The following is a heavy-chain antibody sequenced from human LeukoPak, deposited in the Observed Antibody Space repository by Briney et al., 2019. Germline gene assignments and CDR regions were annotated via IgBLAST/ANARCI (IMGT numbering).Heavy chain of an antibody. CDR3: AAGGYSGYDGPPFDY. CDR1: RFTFTSSA. CDR2: IDVGSGNT. J-gene: IGHJ4*02. V-gene: IGHV1-58*01. D-gene: IGHD5-12*01. Sequence: SVKVSCKASRFTFTSSAVQWVRQARGQRLAWIGLIDVGSGNTNYPQKLQERVTITRDMSTSTAYMERSSLRSEATAVYYCAAGGYSGYDGPPFDYWGQGTLVTVSS.